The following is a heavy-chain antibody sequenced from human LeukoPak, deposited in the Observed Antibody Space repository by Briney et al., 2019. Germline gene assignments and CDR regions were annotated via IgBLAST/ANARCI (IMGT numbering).Heavy chain of an antibody. Sequence: PGGSLRLSCAASGFTFSSYSMNWVRQAPGKGLEWVSSISSSSSYIYYADSVKGRFTISRDNAKNSLYLQMNSLRAEDTALYYCARERYYYDSSGYYYGGTTPDYWGQGTLVTVSS. CDR3: ARERYYYDSSGYYYGGTTPDY. V-gene: IGHV3-21*04. CDR2: ISSSSSYI. CDR1: GFTFSSYS. D-gene: IGHD3-22*01. J-gene: IGHJ4*02.